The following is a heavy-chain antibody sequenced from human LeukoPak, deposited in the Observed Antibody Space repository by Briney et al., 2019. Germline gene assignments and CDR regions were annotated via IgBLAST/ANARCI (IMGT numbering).Heavy chain of an antibody. CDR3: GRDLGGRSGY. CDR2: IYSGGST. J-gene: IGHJ4*02. D-gene: IGHD1-26*01. V-gene: IGHV3-53*01. Sequence: GGSLRLSCAASGFTVSSNYMSWVRQAPGKGLEWVSVIYSGGSTYYADSVKGRFSISRDNAKNTLYLQMNSLRAEDTAVYYCGRDLGGRSGYWGQGTLVTVSS. CDR1: GFTVSSNY.